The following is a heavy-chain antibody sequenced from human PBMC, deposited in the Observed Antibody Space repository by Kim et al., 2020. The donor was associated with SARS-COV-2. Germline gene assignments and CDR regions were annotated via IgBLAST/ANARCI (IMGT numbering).Heavy chain of an antibody. CDR2: TSWNSASI. CDR1: GFTFDDYA. V-gene: IGHV3-9*01. D-gene: IGHD1-26*01. J-gene: IGHJ4*02. Sequence: GGSLRLSCAASGFTFDDYAMHWVRQAPGKGLEWVSGTSWNSASIGYADSVKGRFTISRDNAKDSLYLQMNSLRAEDTALYYCAKDMSGSPLALDYWGQGTLVTVSS. CDR3: AKDMSGSPLALDY.